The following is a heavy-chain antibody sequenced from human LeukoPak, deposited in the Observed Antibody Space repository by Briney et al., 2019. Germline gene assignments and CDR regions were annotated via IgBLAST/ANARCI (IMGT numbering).Heavy chain of an antibody. J-gene: IGHJ6*03. Sequence: SETLSLTCAVYGGSFSGYYWSWIRQPPGKGLEWIGEINHSGSTNYNPSLKSRVTISVDTSKNQFSLKLSSVTAADTAVYYCARPKTGYYYYYMDVWGKGTTVTISS. V-gene: IGHV4-34*01. CDR1: GGSFSGYY. CDR3: ARPKTGYYYYYMDV. D-gene: IGHD1-14*01. CDR2: INHSGST.